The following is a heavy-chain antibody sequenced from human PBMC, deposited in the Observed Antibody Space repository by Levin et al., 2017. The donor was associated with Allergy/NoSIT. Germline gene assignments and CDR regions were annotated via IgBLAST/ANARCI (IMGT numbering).Heavy chain of an antibody. CDR1: GYILTSHY. CDR2: INPSGGSA. Sequence: ASVKVSCKASGYILTSHYMNWVRQVPGQGLEWMGTINPSGGSASYAQKFQGRVTMTRDTSTSTVYMELSSLTSEDTAVYYCARDPRTYSSSWIYYFDYWGQGTLVTVSS. CDR3: ARDPRTYSSSWIYYFDY. D-gene: IGHD6-13*01. V-gene: IGHV1-46*01. J-gene: IGHJ4*02.